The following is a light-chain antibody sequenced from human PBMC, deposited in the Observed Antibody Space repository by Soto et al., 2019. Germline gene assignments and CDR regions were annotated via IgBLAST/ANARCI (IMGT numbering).Light chain of an antibody. CDR2: DVS. CDR1: SSDVGGYTY. CDR3: CSFAGTYTYV. Sequence: QSALTQPRSVSGSPGQSVTISCTGTSSDVGGYTYVPWYQQHPNKAPKLLIFDVSKRPSGVPDRFSGSKSVNTASLTISGLQAEDEADYYCCSFAGTYTYVFGTGTKVTLL. V-gene: IGLV2-11*01. J-gene: IGLJ1*01.